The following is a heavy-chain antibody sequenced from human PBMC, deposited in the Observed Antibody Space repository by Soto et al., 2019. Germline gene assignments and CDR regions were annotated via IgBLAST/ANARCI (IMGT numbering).Heavy chain of an antibody. J-gene: IGHJ4*02. Sequence: ASEHVSCQVCGYTFTGYYLHWARQAPGRGLEGMGWINLDKCAANYAPQPQGRVTMTRGKSISTVYLEFSSLRSDGPAVFFCGRGEDCRSLLHSLDNWGQGAMVTVSS. CDR3: GRGEDCRSLLHSLDN. CDR2: INLDKCAA. V-gene: IGHV1-2*02. D-gene: IGHD2-21*01. CDR1: GYTFTGYY.